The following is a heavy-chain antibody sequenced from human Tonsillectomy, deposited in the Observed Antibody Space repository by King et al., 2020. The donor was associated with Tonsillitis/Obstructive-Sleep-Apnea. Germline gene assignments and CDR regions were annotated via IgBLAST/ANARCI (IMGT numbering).Heavy chain of an antibody. D-gene: IGHD5-18*01. CDR2: IHYSGST. CDR1: AGSISSSTYY. Sequence: VQLQESGPGLVKPSETLSLTCTVSAGSISSSTYYWGWIRQPPGKGLEWIGSIHYSGSTYYNPSLKSRVTISVDTSTNQFSRKLSSVTSADTAVYYFARHPIRDTAMVPFDYWGQGTLVTVSS. V-gene: IGHV4-39*01. J-gene: IGHJ4*02. CDR3: ARHPIRDTAMVPFDY.